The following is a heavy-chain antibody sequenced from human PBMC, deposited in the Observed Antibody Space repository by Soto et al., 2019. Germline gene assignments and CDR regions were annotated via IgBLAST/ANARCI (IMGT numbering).Heavy chain of an antibody. J-gene: IGHJ6*02. CDR1: GASISGFY. CDR3: ASEYSYGLAIPYYYCMDV. CDR2: IYATGTT. V-gene: IGHV4-4*07. Sequence: TLSLTCTVSGASISGFYWSWIRKSAGKGLEWIGRIYATGTTDYNPSLKSRVMMSVDTSKKQFSLKLSSVTAADTAVYYCASEYSYGLAIPYYYCMDVWGQGITVTVSS. D-gene: IGHD5-18*01.